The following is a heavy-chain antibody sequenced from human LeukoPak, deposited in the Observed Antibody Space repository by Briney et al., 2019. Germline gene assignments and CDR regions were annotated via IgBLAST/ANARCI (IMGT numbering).Heavy chain of an antibody. CDR3: ARGGINRYCSSTSCSRGYFDY. V-gene: IGHV1-46*03. J-gene: IGHJ4*02. CDR2: INPSGGST. CDR1: GYTFTSYY. D-gene: IGHD2-2*01. Sequence: ASVKVSCKASGYTFTSYYMHWVRQAPGQGLEWMGIINPSGGSTSYAQKFQGRVTMTRDTSTSTVYMGLSSLRSEDTAVYYCARGGINRYCSSTSCSRGYFDYWGQGTLVTVSS.